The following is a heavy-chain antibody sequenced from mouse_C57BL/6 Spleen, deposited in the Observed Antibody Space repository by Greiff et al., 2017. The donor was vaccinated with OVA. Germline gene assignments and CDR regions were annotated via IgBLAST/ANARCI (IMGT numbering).Heavy chain of an antibody. CDR2: INPNNGGT. V-gene: IGHV1-18*01. Sequence: EVKLQQSGPELVKPGASVKIPCKASGYTFTDYNMDWVKQSHGKSLEWIGDINPNNGGTIYNQKFKGKATLTVDKSSSTAYMELRSLTSEDTAVYYCARQDGNYPFDYWGQGATLTVSS. J-gene: IGHJ2*01. D-gene: IGHD2-1*01. CDR1: GYTFTDYN. CDR3: ARQDGNYPFDY.